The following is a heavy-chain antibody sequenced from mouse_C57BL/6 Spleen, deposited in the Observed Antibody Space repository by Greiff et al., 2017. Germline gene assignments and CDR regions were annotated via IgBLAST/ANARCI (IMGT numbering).Heavy chain of an antibody. J-gene: IGHJ3*01. D-gene: IGHD3-2*02. CDR1: GYTFTSYW. V-gene: IGHV1-55*01. CDR2: IYPGSGST. CDR3: ARGGTAQEAWFAY. Sequence: VQLQQPGAELVKPGASVKMSCKASGYTFTSYWITWVKQRPGQGLEWIGDIYPGSGSTNYTEKFKSKATLTVDTSSSTAYMQLSSLTSEDSAVYYCARGGTAQEAWFAYWGQGTLVTVSA.